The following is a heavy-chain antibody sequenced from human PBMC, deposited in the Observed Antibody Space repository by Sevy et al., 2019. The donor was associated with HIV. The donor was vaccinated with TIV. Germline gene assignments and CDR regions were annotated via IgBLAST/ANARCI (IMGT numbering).Heavy chain of an antibody. CDR1: GGSINGNTYY. J-gene: IGHJ4*02. D-gene: IGHD6-19*01. CDR2: VYNGGST. Sequence: SETLSLTCTVSGGSINGNTYYWGWIRQPPGKGLEWIGNVYNGGSTYYNPSLKSRLTLWVDTSRNQFSLKLRSVTAADTAVYYCARLTNSGWYEIDYWGQGTLVTVSS. CDR3: ARLTNSGWYEIDY. V-gene: IGHV4-39*01.